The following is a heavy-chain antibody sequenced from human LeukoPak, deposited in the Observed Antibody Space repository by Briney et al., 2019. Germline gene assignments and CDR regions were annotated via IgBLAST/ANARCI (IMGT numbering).Heavy chain of an antibody. Sequence: SETLSLTCTVSGGSISSYYWSWIRQPPGKGLEWIGYIYYSGSTNYNPSLKSRVTISVDTSKNQFSLKLSSVTAADTAVYYCATITMVRGVTLNWFDPWGQGTLVTVSS. CDR2: IYYSGST. CDR1: GGSISSYY. V-gene: IGHV4-59*08. J-gene: IGHJ5*02. D-gene: IGHD3-10*01. CDR3: ATITMVRGVTLNWFDP.